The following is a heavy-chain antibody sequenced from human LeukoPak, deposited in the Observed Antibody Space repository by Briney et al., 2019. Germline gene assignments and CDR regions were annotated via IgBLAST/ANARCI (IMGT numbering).Heavy chain of an antibody. CDR1: GFNPNIYS. J-gene: IGHJ4*02. Sequence: GGSLRLSCPASGFNPNIYSMNCVRQAPGKGLEWVSVIRAEGDPPHYSASLKGRFTISRDNSKNMVYLQMNRLRAEDTAIYYCGKDGHCPDSVCPTKIVVAGYVDHWGQGTLVTVSS. CDR2: IRAEGDPP. CDR3: GKDGHCPDSVCPTKIVVAGYVDH. V-gene: IGHV3-23*01. D-gene: IGHD6-19*01.